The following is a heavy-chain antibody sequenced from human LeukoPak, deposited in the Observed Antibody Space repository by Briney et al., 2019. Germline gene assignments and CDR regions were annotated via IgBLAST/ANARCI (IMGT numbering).Heavy chain of an antibody. CDR3: ATPPYRSDSGY. CDR2: LKQDGSEK. V-gene: IGHV3-7*01. J-gene: IGHJ4*02. D-gene: IGHD6-19*01. Sequence: PGGSLRLSCVASDFTFSNYWMSWVRQAPGKGLEWVGNLKQDGSEKYYVDSVKGRFTISRDNAKNSLYLRMNSLRAEDTALYYCATPPYRSDSGYWGQGTLVTVS. CDR1: DFTFSNYW.